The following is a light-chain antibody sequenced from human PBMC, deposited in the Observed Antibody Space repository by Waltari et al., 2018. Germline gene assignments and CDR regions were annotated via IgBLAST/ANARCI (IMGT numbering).Light chain of an antibody. Sequence: DIQMTQSPSSLSASVGDKVTITCRASQDISSWLAWYHQKPGKAPKLLIYATSSLQTGVSSMFSGSGSGWDYTLTITSLQPDDFATYYCQQGYNTPLTFGGGTKVEIK. CDR1: QDISSW. V-gene: IGKV1-12*01. CDR2: ATS. J-gene: IGKJ4*01. CDR3: QQGYNTPLT.